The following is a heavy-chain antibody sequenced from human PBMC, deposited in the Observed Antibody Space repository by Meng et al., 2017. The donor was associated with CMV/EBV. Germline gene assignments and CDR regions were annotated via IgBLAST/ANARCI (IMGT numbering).Heavy chain of an antibody. CDR1: GRSFSGYY. CDR2: INHSGST. D-gene: IGHD2-2*01. CDR3: VRGVLGYCSSTSCYYYYGMDV. Sequence: SETLSLTCAVYGRSFSGYYWSWIRQPPGKGLEWIGEINHSGSTNYNPSLKSRVPISVDTSKNQFSLKLSSVTAADKAVYYCVRGVLGYCSSTSCYYYYGMDVWGQGTTVTVSS. J-gene: IGHJ6*02. V-gene: IGHV4-34*01.